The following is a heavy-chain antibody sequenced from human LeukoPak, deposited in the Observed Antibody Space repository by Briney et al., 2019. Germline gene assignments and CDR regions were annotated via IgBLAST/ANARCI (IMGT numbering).Heavy chain of an antibody. Sequence: PSESLSLTPTVPVGSISRSYSSWSPQPPGRGLGGGGYIYYIGSTKYNPSPKSPVTISVDTSKNQFSLKLSSVTAADTAVYYCARCGSGDYYMDVWGKGTTVTISS. V-gene: IGHV4-59*01. D-gene: IGHD7-27*01. CDR3: ARCGSGDYYMDV. CDR1: VGSISRSY. CDR2: IYYIGST. J-gene: IGHJ6*03.